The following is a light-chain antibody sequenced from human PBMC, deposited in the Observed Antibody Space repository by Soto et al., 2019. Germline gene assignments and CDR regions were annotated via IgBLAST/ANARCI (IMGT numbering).Light chain of an antibody. CDR1: QGIDNS. CDR2: TAS. J-gene: IGKJ3*01. CDR3: QKYNSAPPAVT. Sequence: DIQMTQSPSSLSASVGDRVTITCRTSQGIDNSLAWYQQKPGEIPNLLIYTASTLQSGVPSRFSGSGSGTDFTLTISSLQPEDVATYYCQKYNSAPPAVTFGPGTKVDIK. V-gene: IGKV1-27*01.